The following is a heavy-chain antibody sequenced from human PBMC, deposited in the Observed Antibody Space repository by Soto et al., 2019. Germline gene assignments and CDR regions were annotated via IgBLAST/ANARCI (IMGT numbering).Heavy chain of an antibody. D-gene: IGHD6-13*01. J-gene: IGHJ4*02. Sequence: QIQLVQSGAEVKKPGASVKVSCKASGYTFTSYGISWVRQAPGQGLEWMGWISAYNGNTNYAQKLQGRVTMTTDTSTSTAYMELRSLRSDDTAVYYCARDLALFIAAAGPQGDYWGQGTLVTVSS. V-gene: IGHV1-18*01. CDR3: ARDLALFIAAAGPQGDY. CDR2: ISAYNGNT. CDR1: GYTFTSYG.